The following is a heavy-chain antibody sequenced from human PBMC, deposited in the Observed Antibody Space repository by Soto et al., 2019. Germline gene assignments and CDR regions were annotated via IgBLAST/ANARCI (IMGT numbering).Heavy chain of an antibody. J-gene: IGHJ6*02. V-gene: IGHV5-51*01. D-gene: IGHD2-2*01. Sequence: GESLKISCKGSGYSFTSYWIGWVRQMPGKGLEWMGIIYPGDSDTRYSPSFQGQVTISADKSISTAYLQWSSLKASDTAMYYRARRRYCISTSCSVTYGMDVWGQGTTGTVSS. CDR3: ARRRYCISTSCSVTYGMDV. CDR1: GYSFTSYW. CDR2: IYPGDSDT.